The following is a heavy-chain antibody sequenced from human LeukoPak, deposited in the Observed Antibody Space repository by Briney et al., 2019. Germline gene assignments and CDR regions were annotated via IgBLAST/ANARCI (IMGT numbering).Heavy chain of an antibody. CDR1: GFTFSGSA. D-gene: IGHD3-22*01. J-gene: IGHJ4*02. CDR2: IRSKANSYAT. CDR3: TSDTMIVNY. Sequence: GGSLRLSCAASGFTFSGSAMHWVRQASGKGLEWVGRIRSKANSYATAYAASVKGSFTIYRDDSKNTAYLQMNSLKTEDTAVYYCTSDTMIVNYWGQGTLVTVSS. V-gene: IGHV3-73*01.